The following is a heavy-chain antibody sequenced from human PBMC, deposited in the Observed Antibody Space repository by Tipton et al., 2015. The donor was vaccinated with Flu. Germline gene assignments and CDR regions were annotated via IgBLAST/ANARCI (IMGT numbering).Heavy chain of an antibody. CDR3: VRDRYGKGFDY. V-gene: IGHV3-7*01. Sequence: SLRLSCVGSGFMFSSFWMGWVRQAPGKGLEWVASIKHDGGEEKYVDSVKGRFTISRDKAKNSVFLQMKSLRVEDTALYFCVRDRYGKGFDYWGQGTSVTVSS. CDR1: GFMFSSFW. CDR2: IKHDGGEE. D-gene: IGHD4-17*01. J-gene: IGHJ4*02.